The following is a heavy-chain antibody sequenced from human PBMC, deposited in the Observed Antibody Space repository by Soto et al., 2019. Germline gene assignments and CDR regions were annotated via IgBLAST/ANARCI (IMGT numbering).Heavy chain of an antibody. CDR2: INPNSGGT. D-gene: IGHD6-13*01. V-gene: IGHV1-2*04. J-gene: IGHJ4*02. CDR1: GYTFTGYY. Sequence: ASVKVSCKASGYTFTGYYMHWVRQAPGQGLEWMEWINPNSGGTNYAQKFQGWVTMTRDTSISTAYMELSRLRSDDTAVYYCARVEGASSSSWSLAPFDYWGQGTLVTVSS. CDR3: ARVEGASSSSWSLAPFDY.